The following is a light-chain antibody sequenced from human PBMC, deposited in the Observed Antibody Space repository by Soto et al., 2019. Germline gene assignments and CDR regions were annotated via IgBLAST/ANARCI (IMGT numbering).Light chain of an antibody. J-gene: IGKJ1*01. CDR3: QQYNSYPWT. V-gene: IGKV1-5*03. Sequence: DIQMTQSPSTLSSAVGDRVTMTCRASQTVSTWLAWFQQKRGKAPKVLIYKASNLESGVPSRFSGSGSGTEFMLPISRLYPDDSATYYCQQYNSYPWTFGQGTKVEIK. CDR1: QTVSTW. CDR2: KAS.